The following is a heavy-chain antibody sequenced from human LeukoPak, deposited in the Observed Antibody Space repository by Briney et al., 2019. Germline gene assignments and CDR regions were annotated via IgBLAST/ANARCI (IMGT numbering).Heavy chain of an antibody. J-gene: IGHJ1*01. CDR2: INHIGRT. CDR3: ARDPCGSINCPLRY. Sequence: SETLYFTGAVLGGPLSGSYCTWIRQTPGKGLEWIGEINHIGRTNYNWSLKSRVTISVATSNNQCSLKLNSVTAADAAVYYCARDPCGSINCPLRYWGQGTEVTVSS. D-gene: IGHD1-1*01. CDR1: GGPLSGSY. V-gene: IGHV4-34*01.